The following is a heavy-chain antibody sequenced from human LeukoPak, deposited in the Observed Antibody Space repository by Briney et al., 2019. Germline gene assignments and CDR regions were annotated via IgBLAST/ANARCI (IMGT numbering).Heavy chain of an antibody. D-gene: IGHD5-24*01. CDR3: ARGGDGYNSWPLDY. J-gene: IGHJ4*02. CDR1: GFTVSSNY. Sequence: GGSLRLSCAAAGFTVSSNYMSWVRQAGGKGLEWGSVIYSGGSTYYADSVKGRFTISRHNSKNTVYLQMNSLRAEDTAVYYCARGGDGYNSWPLDYWGQGTLVTVSS. V-gene: IGHV3-53*04. CDR2: IYSGGST.